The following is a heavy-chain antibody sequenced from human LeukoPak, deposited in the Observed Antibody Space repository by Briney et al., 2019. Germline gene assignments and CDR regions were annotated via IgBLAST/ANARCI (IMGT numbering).Heavy chain of an antibody. J-gene: IGHJ3*01. CDR1: GGSISSYY. CDR3: ARPRGSGWYGAFDV. CDR2: IHYSGST. D-gene: IGHD6-19*01. V-gene: IGHV4-59*01. Sequence: SETLSLTCTVSGGSISSYYWSWIRQPPGKGLEWMGYIHYSGSTKYNPSLKSRVTISADTSKNQLSLKLSSVTAADTAFYYCARPRGSGWYGAFDVWGRGTMVSVSS.